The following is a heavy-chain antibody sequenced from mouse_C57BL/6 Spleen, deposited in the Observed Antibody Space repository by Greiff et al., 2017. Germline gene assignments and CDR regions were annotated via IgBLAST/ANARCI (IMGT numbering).Heavy chain of an antibody. CDR1: GYTFTDYY. D-gene: IGHD2-1*01. V-gene: IGHV1-26*01. Sequence: VQLQQSGPELVKPGASVKISCKASGYTFTDYYMNWVKQSHGKSLEWIGDINPNNGGTSYNQKFKGKATLTVDKSSSTAYMEHRSLTSEDSAVYYCAKYYGNYGGYYYAMDYWGQGTSVTVSS. CDR3: AKYYGNYGGYYYAMDY. CDR2: INPNNGGT. J-gene: IGHJ4*01.